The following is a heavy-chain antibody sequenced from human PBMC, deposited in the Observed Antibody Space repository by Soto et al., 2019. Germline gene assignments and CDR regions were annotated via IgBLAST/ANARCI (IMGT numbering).Heavy chain of an antibody. J-gene: IGHJ5*02. CDR3: ASSVLRYFDWLDD. CDR2: INPSGGST. D-gene: IGHD3-9*01. V-gene: IGHV1-46*03. CDR1: GYTFTSYY. Sequence: ASVKVSCKASGYTFTSYYMHWVRQAPGQGLEWMGIINPSGGSTSYAQKFQGRVTMTRDTSTSTVYMELSSLRSEDTAVYYCASSVLRYFDWLDDWGQGTLVTVSS.